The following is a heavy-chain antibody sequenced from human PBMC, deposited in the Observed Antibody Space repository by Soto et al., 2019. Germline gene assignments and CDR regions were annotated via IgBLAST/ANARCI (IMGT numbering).Heavy chain of an antibody. CDR1: GFSFASFA. Sequence: DVQLSESGGDLVRPGGSLRLSCTTSGFSFASFALTWVRQAPGQGLAWVATIVGSDAKTHYADSVKGRFSISRDTSRNTVYLQMNNVGADYTASYYCAKWTYLDFWVQGSRVTVSS. J-gene: IGHJ4*02. V-gene: IGHV3-23*01. CDR2: IVGSDAKT. D-gene: IGHD1-1*01. CDR3: AKWTYLDF.